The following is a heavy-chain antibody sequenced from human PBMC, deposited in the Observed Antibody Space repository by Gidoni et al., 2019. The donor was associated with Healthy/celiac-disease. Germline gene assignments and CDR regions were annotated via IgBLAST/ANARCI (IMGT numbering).Heavy chain of an antibody. CDR3: AHIDAELWFGELSDAFDI. CDR2: IYGDDDK. V-gene: IGHV2-5*02. CDR1: GFSLSTSGVG. D-gene: IGHD3-10*01. Sequence: QITLQESGPTLVKPTQTLTLTCTFSGFSLSTSGVGVGWIRPPPGKALEWLALIYGDDDKRYSPSLKSRLTITKDTSKNQVVLTMTNMDPVDTATYDCAHIDAELWFGELSDAFDIWGQGTMVTVSS. J-gene: IGHJ3*02.